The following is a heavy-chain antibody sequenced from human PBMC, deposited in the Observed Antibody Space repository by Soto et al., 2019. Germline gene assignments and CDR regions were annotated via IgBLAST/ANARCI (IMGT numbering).Heavy chain of an antibody. Sequence: SETLSLTCTVSGGSITSSSYYWGWIRQPPGKGLEWIGNIYYSGSTYYNPSLKSRVTISVDTSKNQFSLKLSSVTAADTAVYYCMLGSGWKDFEYWGQGTLVTVSS. J-gene: IGHJ4*02. CDR3: MLGSGWKDFEY. CDR2: IYYSGST. D-gene: IGHD3-22*01. V-gene: IGHV4-39*01. CDR1: GGSITSSSYY.